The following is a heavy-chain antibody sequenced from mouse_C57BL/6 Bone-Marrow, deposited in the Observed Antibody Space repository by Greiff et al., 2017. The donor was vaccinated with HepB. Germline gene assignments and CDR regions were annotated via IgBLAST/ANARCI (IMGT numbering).Heavy chain of an antibody. CDR2: IDPENGDT. V-gene: IGHV14-4*01. J-gene: IGHJ1*03. D-gene: IGHD1-1*01. CDR3: TNLLLRCTGYFDV. CDR1: GFNIKDDY. Sequence: EVQLQQSGAELVRPGASVKLSCTASGFNIKDDYMHWVKQRPEQGLEWIGWIDPENGDTEYASKFQGKATITADTSSNTAYLQLSSLTSEDTAVYYCTNLLLRCTGYFDVWGTGTTVTVSS.